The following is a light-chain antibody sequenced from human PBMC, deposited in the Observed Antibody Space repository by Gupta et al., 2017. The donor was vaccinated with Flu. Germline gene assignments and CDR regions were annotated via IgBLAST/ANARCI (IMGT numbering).Light chain of an antibody. CDR3: QQYGSSPPLT. CDR1: QSVSSSY. CDR2: GAS. Sequence: EIVLTQSPGTLSLSPGERATLFCRASQSVSSSYLAWYQQKPGQAPRLLIYGASSRATGIPDRFSGSGSGTDFTLTISRREPEDFAVYYCQQYGSSPPLTFGGGTKVEIK. J-gene: IGKJ4*01. V-gene: IGKV3-20*01.